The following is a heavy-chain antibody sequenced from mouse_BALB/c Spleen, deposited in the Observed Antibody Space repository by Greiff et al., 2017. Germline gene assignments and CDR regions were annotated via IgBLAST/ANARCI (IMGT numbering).Heavy chain of an antibody. V-gene: IGHV1-54*01. CDR1: GYAFTNYL. J-gene: IGHJ3*01. Sequence: QVQLQQSGAELVRPGTSVKVSCKASGYAFTNYLIEWVKQRPGQGLEWIGVINPGSGGTNYNEKFKGKATLTADKSSSTAYMQLSSLTSDDSAVYFCARWNDYDWFAYWGQGTLVTVSA. D-gene: IGHD2-4*01. CDR2: INPGSGGT. CDR3: ARWNDYDWFAY.